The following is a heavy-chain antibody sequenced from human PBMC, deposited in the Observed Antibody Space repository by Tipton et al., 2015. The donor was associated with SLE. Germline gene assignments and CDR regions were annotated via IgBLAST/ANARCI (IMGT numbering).Heavy chain of an antibody. D-gene: IGHD1-26*01. CDR2: IDSSGNT. CDR1: GAPMNSGSYF. J-gene: IGHJ5*01. Sequence: TLSLTCSVSGAPMNSGSYFWHWLRPPAGKALQWLGHIDSSGNTYYNPSLRSRVSISVDVSRNQFSLTLNSVTAADTATCSCARETGTYYSTWFDSWGQGTLVTVSS. V-gene: IGHV4-61*09. CDR3: ARETGTYYSTWFDS.